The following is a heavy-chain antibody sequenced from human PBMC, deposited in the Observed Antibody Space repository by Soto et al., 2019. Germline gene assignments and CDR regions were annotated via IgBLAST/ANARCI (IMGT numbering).Heavy chain of an antibody. V-gene: IGHV1-69*12. CDR2: IIPIFGTA. J-gene: IGHJ5*02. CDR1: GGTFSSYA. D-gene: IGHD3-22*01. Sequence: QVQLVQSGAEVKKPGSSVKVSCKASGGTFSSYAISWVRQAPGQGLEWMGGIIPIFGTANYAQKFQGRVTITADESTSTAYMELSSLRSEDTAVYYCAGDGMASYDSSGYRKDWFAPWGQGTLVTVSS. CDR3: AGDGMASYDSSGYRKDWFAP.